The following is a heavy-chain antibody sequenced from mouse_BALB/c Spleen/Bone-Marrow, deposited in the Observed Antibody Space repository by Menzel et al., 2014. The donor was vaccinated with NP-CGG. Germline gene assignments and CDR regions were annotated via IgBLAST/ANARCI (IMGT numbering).Heavy chain of an antibody. CDR1: GFTFSTFG. V-gene: IGHV5-17*02. CDR2: ISSGSTAI. CDR3: ARGGNWDDFDV. Sequence: DVHLVESGGGLVQPGGSRKLSYAASGFTFSTFGMHWVRQAPEKGLEWVAYISSGSTAIFYADTLKGRFTISRDNPENALFLQMTSLRSEDTGMYYRARGGNWDDFDVWGPGTTGTGSS. D-gene: IGHD4-1*01. J-gene: IGHJ1*01.